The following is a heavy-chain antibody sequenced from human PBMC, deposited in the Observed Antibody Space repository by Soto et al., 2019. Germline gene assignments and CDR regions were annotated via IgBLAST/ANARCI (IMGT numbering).Heavy chain of an antibody. CDR1: GGSLSSANYY. CDR3: ARQPYDSRGYYYGT. J-gene: IGHJ5*02. D-gene: IGHD3-22*01. Sequence: PSETLYITCTVSGGSLSSANYYWGWIRQPPGKGLEWIGSMYSRGNTYYNPSLKSRVTVSVDTSKNHFSLKLSSVTAADTAVYYCARQPYDSRGYYYGTWGQGALVTVSS. V-gene: IGHV4-39*01. CDR2: MYSRGNT.